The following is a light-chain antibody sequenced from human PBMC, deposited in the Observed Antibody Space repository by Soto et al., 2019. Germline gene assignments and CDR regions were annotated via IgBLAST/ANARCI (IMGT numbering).Light chain of an antibody. Sequence: DIQMTQSPSSLSASVGDRVTITCRASQSVSRYFNWYQQKPGKAPNLLIYTASSLQSGVPSRFSGSGSGTDFTLTISSLQPEDFATYFCQQSYSTPCTFGQGTKLEI. V-gene: IGKV1-39*01. J-gene: IGKJ2*02. CDR2: TAS. CDR1: QSVSRY. CDR3: QQSYSTPCT.